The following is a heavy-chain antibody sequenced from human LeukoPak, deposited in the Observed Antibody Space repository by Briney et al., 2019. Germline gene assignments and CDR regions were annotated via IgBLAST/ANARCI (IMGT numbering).Heavy chain of an antibody. V-gene: IGHV3-23*01. CDR2: ISASGEST. CDR3: AKANPYYNLLTGYYGAPDY. J-gene: IGHJ4*02. CDR1: GFTFSDFS. D-gene: IGHD3-9*01. Sequence: GGSLRLSCAASGFTFSDFSTSWVRQAPGKGLEWVSAISASGESTFYAASVKGRFTISRDNSKSTLYLQMNTLRAEDTALYYCAKANPYYNLLTGYYGAPDYWGQGTLVTVSS.